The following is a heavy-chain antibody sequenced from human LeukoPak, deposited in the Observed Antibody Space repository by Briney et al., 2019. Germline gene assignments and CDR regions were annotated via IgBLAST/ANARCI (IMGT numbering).Heavy chain of an antibody. V-gene: IGHV3-30*02. J-gene: IGHJ4*02. Sequence: PGGSLRLSCAASGFTFSSYGMHWVRQAPGKGLEWVTFIKYNGNNKYYADSVKGRFTISRDNSKNTLYLQMNSLRAEDTAVYYCAKDVSRFLEWLLTGFDFWGQGTLVTVSS. CDR3: AKDVSRFLEWLLTGFDF. D-gene: IGHD3-3*01. CDR2: IKYNGNNK. CDR1: GFTFSSYG.